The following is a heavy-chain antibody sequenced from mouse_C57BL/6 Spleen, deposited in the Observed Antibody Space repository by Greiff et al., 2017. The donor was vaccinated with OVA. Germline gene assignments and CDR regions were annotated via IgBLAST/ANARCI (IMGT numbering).Heavy chain of an antibody. CDR3: ARDYYGSSYDWYFDV. Sequence: EVQRVESGGDLVKPGGSLKLSCAASGFTFSSYGMSWVRQTPDKRLEWVATISSGGSYTYYPDSVKGRFTISRDNAKNTLYLQMSSLKSEDTAMYYCARDYYGSSYDWYFDVWGTGTTVTVSS. D-gene: IGHD1-1*01. V-gene: IGHV5-6*01. CDR1: GFTFSSYG. CDR2: ISSGGSYT. J-gene: IGHJ1*03.